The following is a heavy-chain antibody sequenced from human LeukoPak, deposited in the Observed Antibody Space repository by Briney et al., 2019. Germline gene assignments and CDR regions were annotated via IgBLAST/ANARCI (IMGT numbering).Heavy chain of an antibody. CDR3: ARDGYNSYNLYYFDY. CDR2: IIPIFGTA. V-gene: IGHV1-69*13. D-gene: IGHD5-24*01. J-gene: IGHJ4*02. CDR1: GGTFSSYA. Sequence: SVEVSCKASGGTFSSYAISWVRQAPGQGLEWMGGIIPIFGTANYAQKFQGRVTITADESTSTAYMELSSLRSEDTAVYYCARDGYNSYNLYYFDYWGQGTLVTVSS.